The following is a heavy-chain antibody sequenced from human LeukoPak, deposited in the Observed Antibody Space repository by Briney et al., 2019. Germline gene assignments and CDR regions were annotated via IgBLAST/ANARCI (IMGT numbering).Heavy chain of an antibody. CDR2: ISGSGGST. CDR3: AKDNWNFDAFDI. J-gene: IGHJ3*02. D-gene: IGHD1-1*01. CDR1: GFTFSSYA. V-gene: IGHV3-23*01. Sequence: GGSLRLSCAASGFTFSSYAMSWVRQAPGKGLEWVSAISGSGGSTYYADSVKGRFTISRDNSKNTLYLQMYSLRAEDTAVYYCAKDNWNFDAFDIWGQGTMVTVSS.